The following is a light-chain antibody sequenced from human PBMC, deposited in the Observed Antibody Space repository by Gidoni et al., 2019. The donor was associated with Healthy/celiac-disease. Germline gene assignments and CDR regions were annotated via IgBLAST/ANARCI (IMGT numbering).Light chain of an antibody. J-gene: IGKJ1*01. V-gene: IGKV1-39*01. Sequence: DIQMTQSPSSLPASVGDRVTITCRASQSISSYLNWYQQKPGKAPKLLIYAASSLQSGVPSRFSSSGSGTDFTLTISSLQPEDFATYYCQQSYSTLETFGQGTKVEIK. CDR2: AAS. CDR3: QQSYSTLET. CDR1: QSISSY.